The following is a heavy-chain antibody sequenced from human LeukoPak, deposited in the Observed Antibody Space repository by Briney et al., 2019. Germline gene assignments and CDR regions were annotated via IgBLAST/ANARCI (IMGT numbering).Heavy chain of an antibody. CDR1: GYTLTELS. CDR3: ATLQFTIFGVVPDFDY. J-gene: IGHJ4*02. V-gene: IGHV1-24*01. D-gene: IGHD3-3*01. Sequence: GASVKVSCKVSGYTLTELSMPWVRQAPGKGLEWMGGFYPEDGETIYAQKFQGRVTMTEDTSTDTTYMELSSLRSEDTAVYYCATLQFTIFGVVPDFDYWGQGTLVTVSS. CDR2: FYPEDGET.